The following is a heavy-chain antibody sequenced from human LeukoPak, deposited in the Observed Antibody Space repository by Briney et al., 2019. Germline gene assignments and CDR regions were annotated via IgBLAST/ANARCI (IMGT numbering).Heavy chain of an antibody. D-gene: IGHD4/OR15-4a*01. Sequence: PGGSLRLSCVASGFTFSTFAMIWVRQPPGKGLEWVSSIFPSGGEIHYADSVRGRFTISRDNSKSTLSLQMNSLRAEDTAVYYCSLWGFTTDYYMDVWGKGTTVTVSS. CDR1: GFTFSTFA. V-gene: IGHV3-23*01. CDR2: IFPSGGEI. J-gene: IGHJ6*03. CDR3: SLWGFTTDYYMDV.